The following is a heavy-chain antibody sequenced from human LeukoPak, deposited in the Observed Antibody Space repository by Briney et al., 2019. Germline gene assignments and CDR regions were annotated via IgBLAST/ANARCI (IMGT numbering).Heavy chain of an antibody. CDR1: GASFEHFF. Sequence: SETLSLTCTVSGASFEHFFWSWIRQPPGKGLEWIGYVYYSGSTDYNPSLKSRLTITADTSKNQFSLRPTSVTAADTAIYYCASHRRSHGAEYWGQGTLVTVSS. J-gene: IGHJ4*02. D-gene: IGHD4/OR15-4a*01. V-gene: IGHV4-59*08. CDR2: VYYSGST. CDR3: ASHRRSHGAEY.